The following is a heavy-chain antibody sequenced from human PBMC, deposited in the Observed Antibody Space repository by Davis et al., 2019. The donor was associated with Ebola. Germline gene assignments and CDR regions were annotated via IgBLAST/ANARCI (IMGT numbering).Heavy chain of an antibody. CDR1: GYTFSMYW. J-gene: IGHJ3*02. D-gene: IGHD2-8*02. CDR3: ASLRRTITGMDDGFDI. CDR2: IDPSDSKT. V-gene: IGHV5-10-1*01. Sequence: PGGSLRLSCEGSGYTFSMYWITWVRQMPGKGLEWMGWIDPSDSKTNYSPAFQGHVTFSVDKSISTAYLQWNSLKASDTAMYYCASLRRTITGMDDGFDIWGQGTMVTVSS.